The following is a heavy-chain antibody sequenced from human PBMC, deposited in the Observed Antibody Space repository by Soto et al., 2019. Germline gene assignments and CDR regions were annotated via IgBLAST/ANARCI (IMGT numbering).Heavy chain of an antibody. V-gene: IGHV3-30-3*01. CDR3: ARDRDSYGPYYFDY. Sequence: PGGSLRLSCAASGFTFSIYAMHWVRQAPGKGLEWVAVISYDGSSKYYADSVKGRSTISRDNSKNTLYLQMNSLRAEDTAVYYCARDRDSYGPYYFDYWGQGALVTVSS. CDR1: GFTFSIYA. D-gene: IGHD5-18*01. J-gene: IGHJ4*02. CDR2: ISYDGSSK.